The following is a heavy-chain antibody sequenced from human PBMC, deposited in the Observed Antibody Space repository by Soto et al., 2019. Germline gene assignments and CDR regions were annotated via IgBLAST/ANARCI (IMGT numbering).Heavy chain of an antibody. D-gene: IGHD3-10*01. V-gene: IGHV1-18*04. Sequence: GASVKVSCKASGYTFSNHGISWVRQAPGQGLEWLGWISAYNGNNKYAEKVQDRVTMTTDTSASTAYMELRSLRSEDTAVYYCARGRREFGEVFVGYVHWGQGTLVTVSS. CDR1: GYTFSNHG. CDR2: ISAYNGNN. J-gene: IGHJ1*01. CDR3: ARGRREFGEVFVGYVH.